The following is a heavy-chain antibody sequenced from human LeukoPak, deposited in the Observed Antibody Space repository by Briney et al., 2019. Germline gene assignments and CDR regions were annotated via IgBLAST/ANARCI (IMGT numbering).Heavy chain of an antibody. CDR1: GGSIINHY. J-gene: IGHJ5*02. CDR2: IYSSGSA. CDR3: ARDVRYASGWSTPES. V-gene: IGHV4-4*07. Sequence: SETLSLTCAASGGSIINHYWSWSQQPAEKGLARIGRIYSSGSANYSPYLKSRVSMSIDTSNNHSSLNLTSVTAADTALYFCARDVRYASGWSTPESWGQGTLVTVSS. D-gene: IGHD6-19*01.